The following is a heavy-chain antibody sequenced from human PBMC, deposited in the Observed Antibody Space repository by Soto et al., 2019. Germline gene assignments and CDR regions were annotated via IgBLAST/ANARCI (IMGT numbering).Heavy chain of an antibody. Sequence: QVQLVQSGAEVKKPGSSVKVSCKASGGTFSSYTISWVRQAPGQGLEWMGRIIPILGIANYAQKFQGRVTITADKSTSTSYMELSSLRSEDTAVYYCARVPTTATYFDYWGQGTLVTVSS. CDR2: IIPILGIA. V-gene: IGHV1-69*02. CDR3: ARVPTTATYFDY. CDR1: GGTFSSYT. D-gene: IGHD1-1*01. J-gene: IGHJ4*02.